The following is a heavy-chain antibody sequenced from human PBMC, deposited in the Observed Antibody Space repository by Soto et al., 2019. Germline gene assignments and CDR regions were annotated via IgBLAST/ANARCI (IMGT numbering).Heavy chain of an antibody. D-gene: IGHD3-10*01. V-gene: IGHV3-66*01. CDR3: ASDSSDYFYS. Sequence: HPGGSLRLSCEASGLAVSGTDMSWVRQAPGKRLEWVSSSSSGGGTDYADSVKGRFTVSRDTSRNTLYLQMNNLRVEDTAVYYCASDSSDYFYSWGQGTLVTV. CDR1: GLAVSGTD. CDR2: SSSGGGT. J-gene: IGHJ4*02.